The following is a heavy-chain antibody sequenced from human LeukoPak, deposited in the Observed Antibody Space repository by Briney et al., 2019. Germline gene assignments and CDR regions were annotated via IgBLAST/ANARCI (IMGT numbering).Heavy chain of an antibody. CDR2: IKQDGSEK. Sequence: GGSLRLSCAVSGFSVSGYWMTWVRQAPGRGLEWVANIKQDGSEKNYVDSVKGRFTISRDNAENSLFLQMNSLRVEDTAVYYCAREWQGGIAAAGTRIEGDYWGQGTLVAVSS. J-gene: IGHJ4*02. CDR3: AREWQGGIAAAGTRIEGDY. D-gene: IGHD6-13*01. V-gene: IGHV3-7*01. CDR1: GFSVSGYW.